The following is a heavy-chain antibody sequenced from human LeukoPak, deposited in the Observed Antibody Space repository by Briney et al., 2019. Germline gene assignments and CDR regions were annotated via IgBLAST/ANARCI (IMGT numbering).Heavy chain of an antibody. Sequence: GGSQRLSCAASGFAFSTYTTNWVRQAPGKGLEWVSSISSSDTYIYYADSVKGRFTISRDNAKNSLYLQMNGLRAEDTAVYYCARDQAYFDYWGQGTLVTVSS. J-gene: IGHJ4*02. CDR2: ISSSDTYI. CDR1: GFAFSTYT. CDR3: ARDQAYFDY. V-gene: IGHV3-21*01.